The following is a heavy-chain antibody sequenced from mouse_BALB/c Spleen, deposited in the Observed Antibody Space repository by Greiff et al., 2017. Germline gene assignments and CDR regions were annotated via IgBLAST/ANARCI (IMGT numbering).Heavy chain of an antibody. CDR1: GFTFSSFG. V-gene: IGHV5-17*02. D-gene: IGHD3-1*01. J-gene: IGHJ4*01. CDR3: ARSSGRTSYYAMDY. Sequence: EVMLVESGGGLVQPGGSRKLSCAASGFTFSSFGMHWVRQAPEKGLEWVAYISSGSSTIYYADTVKGRFTISRDNPKNTLFLQMTSLRSEDTAMYYCARSSGRTSYYAMDYWGQGTSVTVSS. CDR2: ISSGSSTI.